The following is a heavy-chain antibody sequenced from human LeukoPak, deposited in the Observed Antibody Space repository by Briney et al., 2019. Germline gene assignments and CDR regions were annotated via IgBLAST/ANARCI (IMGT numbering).Heavy chain of an antibody. Sequence: GGSLRLSCAASGFTLSSYAMSWVRQAPGKGLEWVSAISGSGGSTYYADSVKGRFTISRDNSKNTLYLQMNSLRAEDTAVYYCAKVRSELYYDSSLFDYWGQGTLVTVSS. J-gene: IGHJ4*02. D-gene: IGHD3-22*01. CDR2: ISGSGGST. CDR3: AKVRSELYYDSSLFDY. CDR1: GFTLSSYA. V-gene: IGHV3-23*01.